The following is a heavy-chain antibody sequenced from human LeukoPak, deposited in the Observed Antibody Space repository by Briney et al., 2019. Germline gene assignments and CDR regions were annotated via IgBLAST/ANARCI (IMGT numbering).Heavy chain of an antibody. CDR2: VSDSGRSA. CDR1: GFTFSNYA. CDR3: AQNQWEFPA. D-gene: IGHD1-26*01. V-gene: IGHV3-23*01. J-gene: IGHJ5*02. Sequence: GGSLRLSCAASGFTFSNYAMSWVRQAPGKGLEWVSGVSDSGRSAYYADSVQCRFIISRDNSKNTLYLQMNSLRVEDTAAYFCAQNQWEFPAWGQGTLVTVSS.